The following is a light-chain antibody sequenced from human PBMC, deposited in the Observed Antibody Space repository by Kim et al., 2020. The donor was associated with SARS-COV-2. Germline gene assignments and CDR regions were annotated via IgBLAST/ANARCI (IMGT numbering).Light chain of an antibody. V-gene: IGKV3-20*01. CDR1: QSVRSCY. CDR2: AVS. J-gene: IGKJ1*01. CDR3: QQYGNSPWT. Sequence: SPGERATLSCRASQSVRSCYLAWYQQKPGQAHRLVIYAVSSRASGIPDRFSGSGSGTDFTLTISRLEPEDFAVYYCQQYGNSPWTFGQGTKVDIK.